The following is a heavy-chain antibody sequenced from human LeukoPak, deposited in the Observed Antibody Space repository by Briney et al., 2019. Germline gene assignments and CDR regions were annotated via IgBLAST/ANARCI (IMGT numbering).Heavy chain of an antibody. V-gene: IGHV3-33*01. CDR2: IWYDGSNK. J-gene: IGHJ4*02. CDR1: GFTFSSYA. Sequence: GRSLRLSCAASGFTFSSYAMHWVRQAPGKGLEWVAVIWYDGSNKYYVDSVKGRFTISRDNSENTLYLQMHSLRAEDTALYYCAREGSTTGTRGFDHWGQGTLVTVSS. D-gene: IGHD1-1*01. CDR3: AREGSTTGTRGFDH.